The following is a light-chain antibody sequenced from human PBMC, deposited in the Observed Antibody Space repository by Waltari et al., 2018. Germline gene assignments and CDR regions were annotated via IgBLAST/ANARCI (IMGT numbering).Light chain of an antibody. J-gene: IGKJ4*01. CDR2: FAS. V-gene: IGKV1-9*01. CDR3: QQSHDYPIT. Sequence: DIHLTQFPPFLSVSVGDRVTITCRASQGISDHLAWYQQKPWKAPKLLIYFASTLQSGVPSRFSGSGCGTDFTLTISSLQPEDFATYYCQQSHDYPITFGGGTKVEIK. CDR1: QGISDH.